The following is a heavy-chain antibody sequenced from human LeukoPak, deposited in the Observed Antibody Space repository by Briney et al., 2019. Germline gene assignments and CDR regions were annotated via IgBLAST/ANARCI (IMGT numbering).Heavy chain of an antibody. D-gene: IGHD5-12*01. J-gene: IGHJ4*02. CDR3: ARLVVAPVDY. V-gene: IGHV3-48*04. CDR2: ISSSGGTI. Sequence: GGSLRLSCAASGFTFSDHSMNWVRQAPGKGLEWVSYISSSGGTIYYADSVKGRFTISRDNAKNSLYLQMNSLRAEDTAVYYCARLVVAPVDYWGQGTLVTVSS. CDR1: GFTFSDHS.